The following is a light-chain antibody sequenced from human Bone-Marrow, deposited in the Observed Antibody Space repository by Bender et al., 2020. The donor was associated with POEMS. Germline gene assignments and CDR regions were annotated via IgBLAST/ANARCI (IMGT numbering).Light chain of an antibody. CDR3: QAWDSTTVV. J-gene: IGLJ2*01. CDR2: HDT. V-gene: IGLV3-1*01. CDR1: NLGDKY. Sequence: SYELTQPPSVSVSPGQTASITCSGHNLGDKYVFWYQQRPGHSRVLLLYHDTKRPSGIPERFSGSNSGNTATLTISGTQTMDEADYYCQAWDSTTVVFGGGTKLTVL.